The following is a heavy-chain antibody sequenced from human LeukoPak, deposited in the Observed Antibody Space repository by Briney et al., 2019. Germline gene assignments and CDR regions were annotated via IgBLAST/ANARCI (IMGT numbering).Heavy chain of an antibody. V-gene: IGHV3-9*01. Sequence: PGGSLRPSCAAPGFVFDDYAIHWVRQAPGKGLAWVSGISWNSNNIGYADSVKGRFTISRDNAKNSLYLQMNSLRAEDTAVYYCARVTIFGVVRPDSGDYWGQGTLVTVSS. CDR3: ARVTIFGVVRPDSGDY. J-gene: IGHJ4*02. CDR2: ISWNSNNI. D-gene: IGHD3-3*01. CDR1: GFVFDDYA.